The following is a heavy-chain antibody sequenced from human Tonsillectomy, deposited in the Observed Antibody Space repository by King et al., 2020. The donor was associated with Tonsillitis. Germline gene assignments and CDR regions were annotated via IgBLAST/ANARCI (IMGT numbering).Heavy chain of an antibody. Sequence: VQLVESGGGLVQPGGSLRLSCAASGFTFSNYAVSWVRQAPGKGLEWVSGISGSGGSTYYGDSVKGRFTISRDNSRSTLYLQMSSLIAEDTAVYYCAKSVSTEVPYYFDYWGQGTLVTVSS. CDR2: ISGSGGST. CDR1: GFTFSNYA. J-gene: IGHJ4*02. CDR3: AKSVSTEVPYYFDY. D-gene: IGHD2-2*01. V-gene: IGHV3-23*04.